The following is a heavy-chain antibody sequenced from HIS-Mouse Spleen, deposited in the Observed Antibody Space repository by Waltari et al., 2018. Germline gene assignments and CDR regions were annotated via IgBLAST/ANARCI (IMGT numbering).Heavy chain of an antibody. Sequence: QVQLVQSGAEVKKPGASVKVSCTASGYTFTSHDINWVRQATGQGLEWMGWMNPNSGNTGYAQKFQGRVTMTRNTSISTAYMELSSLRSEDTAVYYCARVLYDFWSGYYDAFDIWGQGTMVTVSS. CDR1: GYTFTSHD. CDR2: MNPNSGNT. CDR3: ARVLYDFWSGYYDAFDI. J-gene: IGHJ3*02. D-gene: IGHD3-3*01. V-gene: IGHV1-8*01.